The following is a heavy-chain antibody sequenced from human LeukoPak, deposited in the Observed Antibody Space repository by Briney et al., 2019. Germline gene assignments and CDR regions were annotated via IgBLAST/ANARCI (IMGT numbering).Heavy chain of an antibody. CDR1: GGSFSGYY. CDR3: ARLGGGYRYFDY. V-gene: IGHV4-34*01. Sequence: PSETLSLTCAVYGGSFSGYYWSWIRQPPGKGLEWIGEINHSGSTNYNPSLKSRVTISVDTSKNQFSLKLSSVTAADTAVYYCARLGGGYRYFDYWGQGTLVTVSS. D-gene: IGHD1-26*01. J-gene: IGHJ4*02. CDR2: INHSGST.